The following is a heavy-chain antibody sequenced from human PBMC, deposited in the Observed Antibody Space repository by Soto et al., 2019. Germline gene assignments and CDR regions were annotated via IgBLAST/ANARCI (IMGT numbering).Heavy chain of an antibody. D-gene: IGHD2-15*01. Sequence: GGSLRLSCAASGFTVGSKYMSWVRQAPGKGLEWVSLIQSGGTTYYADSVKGRFTISRDSSENTLHLQMDSLRAEDTAVYYCARDDVLCDGGSCYGVPTDVWGKGTTVTVSS. CDR2: IQSGGTT. V-gene: IGHV3-66*01. J-gene: IGHJ6*04. CDR1: GFTVGSKY. CDR3: ARDDVLCDGGSCYGVPTDV.